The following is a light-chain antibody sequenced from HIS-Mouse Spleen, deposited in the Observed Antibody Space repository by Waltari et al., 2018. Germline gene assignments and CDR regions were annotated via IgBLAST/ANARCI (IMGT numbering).Light chain of an antibody. CDR1: SSNIGSNY. CDR3: AAWDDSLSGWV. CDR2: RNN. V-gene: IGLV1-47*01. J-gene: IGLJ3*02. Sequence: QSVLTQPPSASGTPGQRVTISCSGSSSNIGSNYVYWYQQLPGTAPTLLIYRNNQRPSGGPDRFSGSKSGTSASLAISGLRSEDEADYYCAAWDDSLSGWVFGGGTKLTVL.